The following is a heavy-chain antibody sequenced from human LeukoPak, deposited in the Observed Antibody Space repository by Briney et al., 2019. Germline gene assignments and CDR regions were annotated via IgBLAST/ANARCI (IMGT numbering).Heavy chain of an antibody. V-gene: IGHV4-38-2*02. CDR2: MYHSGST. D-gene: IGHD5-12*01. J-gene: IGHJ4*02. CDR3: ARAAIVATISSNEFDY. CDR1: GYSINSGYY. Sequence: SETLSLTCTVSGYSINSGYYWGWIRQPPGKGLEWIGSMYHSGSTYYNPSLKSRVTISVDTSKNQFSLQLNSVTPEDTAVYYCARAAIVATISSNEFDYWGQGTLVTVSS.